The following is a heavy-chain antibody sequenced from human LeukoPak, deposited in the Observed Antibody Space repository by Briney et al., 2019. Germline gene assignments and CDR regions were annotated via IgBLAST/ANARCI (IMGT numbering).Heavy chain of an antibody. D-gene: IGHD1-26*01. J-gene: IGHJ4*02. CDR2: IRYDGSNK. Sequence: PGGSLRLSCAASGFTFSSCGMHWVRQAPGKGLEWVAFIRYDGSNKYYADSVKGRFTISRDNSKNTLCLQMNSLRAEDTAVYYCATEWELLVNWGQGTLVTVSS. V-gene: IGHV3-30*02. CDR3: ATEWELLVN. CDR1: GFTFSSCG.